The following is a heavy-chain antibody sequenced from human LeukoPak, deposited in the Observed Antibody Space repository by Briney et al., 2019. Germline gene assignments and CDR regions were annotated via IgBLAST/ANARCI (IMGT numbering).Heavy chain of an antibody. CDR2: ITSTSDTI. V-gene: IGHV3-48*01. CDR3: ARSSGYPFFDY. D-gene: IGHD3-22*01. CDR1: GFTFSDYS. J-gene: IGHJ4*02. Sequence: GGSLRLSCEASGFTFSDYSMNWVRQAPAEGLEWLSYITSTSDTIYYADSVKGRFTSSRDNAKNSVYLQMNSLRAEDTAVYYCARSSGYPFFDYWGQGTLVTVSS.